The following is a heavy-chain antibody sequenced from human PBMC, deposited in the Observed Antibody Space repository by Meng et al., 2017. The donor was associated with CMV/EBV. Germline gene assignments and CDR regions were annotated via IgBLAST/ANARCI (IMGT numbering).Heavy chain of an antibody. J-gene: IGHJ5*02. CDR1: GYTITGEY. D-gene: IGHD3-10*01. Sequence: GYTITGEYMHWVRQATGQGIEWMGWINPNSGGTNYAQKFQGRVTMTRDTSISTAYMELSRLRSDDTAVYYCARDRGYYGSGSYQFDPWGQGTLVTVSS. CDR3: ARDRGYYGSGSYQFDP. CDR2: INPNSGGT. V-gene: IGHV1-2*02.